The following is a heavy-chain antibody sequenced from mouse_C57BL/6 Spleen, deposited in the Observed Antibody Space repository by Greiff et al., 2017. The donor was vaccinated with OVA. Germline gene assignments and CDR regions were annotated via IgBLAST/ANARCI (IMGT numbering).Heavy chain of an antibody. CDR3: ARDLQLDFEV. J-gene: IGHJ1*03. Sequence: QVHVKQPGAELVKPGASVKLSCKASGYTFTSYWMHWVKQRPGQGLEWIGMIHPNSGSTNYNEKFKSKATLTVDKSSSTAYMQLSSLTSEDAAVYYCARDLQLDFEVWGTGTTVTVSS. D-gene: IGHD4-1*02. V-gene: IGHV1-64*01. CDR2: IHPNSGST. CDR1: GYTFTSYW.